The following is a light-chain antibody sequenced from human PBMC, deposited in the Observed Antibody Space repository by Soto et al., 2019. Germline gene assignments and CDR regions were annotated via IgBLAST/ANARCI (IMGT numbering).Light chain of an antibody. J-gene: IGKJ4*01. CDR3: QQYNNWPLT. CDR1: QSINSN. V-gene: IGKV3-15*01. CDR2: GAS. Sequence: EIVMTQSPATLSVSPGERATLSCRASQSINSNLAWYQQKPGQAPRLLISGASTRATDIPARFSGSGSGTEFTLTITSLQSEDFAVYYCQQYNNWPLTFGGGTKVEIK.